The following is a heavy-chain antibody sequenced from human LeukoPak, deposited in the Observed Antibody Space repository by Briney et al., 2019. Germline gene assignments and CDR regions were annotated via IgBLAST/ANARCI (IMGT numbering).Heavy chain of an antibody. Sequence: GGSLRLSCAASGLTFSSYAMSWVRQAPGKGLEWVSAISGSGGSTYYADSVKGRFTISRDTSKNTLYLQINSLRVEDTAVYYCIVFGDSNHWGQGTLVTVSS. CDR3: IVFGDSNH. J-gene: IGHJ5*02. CDR2: ISGSGGST. D-gene: IGHD4-17*01. V-gene: IGHV3-23*01. CDR1: GLTFSSYA.